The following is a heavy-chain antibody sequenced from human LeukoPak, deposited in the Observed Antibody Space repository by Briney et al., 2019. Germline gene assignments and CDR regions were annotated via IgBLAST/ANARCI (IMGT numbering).Heavy chain of an antibody. V-gene: IGHV4-39*02. Sequence: SETLSLTCTVSGGSISSIVYYWGWIRQPPGKGLEWIGSISYSGSTYYNPSLRSRVTVSVDTSKNHFSLRLSSVTAADTAVYYCARDPLRYFDWSSDYWGQGTLVTVSS. D-gene: IGHD3-9*01. CDR2: ISYSGST. CDR3: ARDPLRYFDWSSDY. CDR1: GGSISSIVYY. J-gene: IGHJ4*02.